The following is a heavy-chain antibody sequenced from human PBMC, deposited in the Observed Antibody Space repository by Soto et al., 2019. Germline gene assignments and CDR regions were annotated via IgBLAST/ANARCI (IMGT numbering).Heavy chain of an antibody. CDR3: AREPFGRFDP. CDR2: IIPVFGTT. J-gene: IGHJ5*02. D-gene: IGHD3-10*01. Sequence: QMQRVQSGPEVKKPGSSVKVSCKASGDSFGSYAVSWVRQAPGQGLEWMGAIIPVFGTTNYTQKFQGRVTITANDSTNTAYMELSSLRSDDTAVYYCAREPFGRFDPWGQGTLVTVSS. V-gene: IGHV1-69*01. CDR1: GDSFGSYA.